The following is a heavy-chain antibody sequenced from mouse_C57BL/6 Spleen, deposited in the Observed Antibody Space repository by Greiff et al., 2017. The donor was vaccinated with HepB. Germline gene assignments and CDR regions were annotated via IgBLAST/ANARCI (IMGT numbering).Heavy chain of an antibody. Sequence: LQQSGAELVRPGASVKMSCKASGYTFTSYNMHWVKQTPRQGLEWIGAIYPGNGDTSYNQKFKGKATLTVDNSSSTAYMQLSSLTSEDSAVYFCARSRTRYDYSWFADWGQGTLVTVSA. CDR2: IYPGNGDT. CDR1: GYTFTSYN. J-gene: IGHJ3*01. V-gene: IGHV1-12*01. D-gene: IGHD2-4*01. CDR3: ARSRTRYDYSWFAD.